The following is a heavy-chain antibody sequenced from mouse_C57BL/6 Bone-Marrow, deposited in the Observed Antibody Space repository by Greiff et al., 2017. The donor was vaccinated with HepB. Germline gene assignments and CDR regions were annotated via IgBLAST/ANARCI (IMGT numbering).Heavy chain of an antibody. CDR3: ARRYGSNWYFDV. J-gene: IGHJ1*03. V-gene: IGHV1-55*01. Sequence: QVQLQQSGAELVKPGASVKMSCKASGYTFTSYWITWVKQRPGQGLEWIGDIYPGSGSTNYNEKFKSKATLTVDTSSSTAYMQLSSLTSEDSAVYYCARRYGSNWYFDVWGTGTTVTVSS. CDR1: GYTFTSYW. CDR2: IYPGSGST. D-gene: IGHD1-1*01.